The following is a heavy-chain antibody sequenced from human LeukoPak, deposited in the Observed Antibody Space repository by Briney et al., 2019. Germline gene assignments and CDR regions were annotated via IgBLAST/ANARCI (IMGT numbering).Heavy chain of an antibody. Sequence: PGGALRLSCAASGFTFSRYSMNWVRQAPGKGLEGVSSISSSSSYIYYADSVKGGFTISRDNAKNSLYLQMNSLRAEDTAVYYCAREYSGSYFYYYYYYMDVWGKGTTVTISS. V-gene: IGHV3-21*01. CDR2: ISSSSSYI. CDR1: GFTFSRYS. CDR3: AREYSGSYFYYYYYYMDV. D-gene: IGHD1-26*01. J-gene: IGHJ6*03.